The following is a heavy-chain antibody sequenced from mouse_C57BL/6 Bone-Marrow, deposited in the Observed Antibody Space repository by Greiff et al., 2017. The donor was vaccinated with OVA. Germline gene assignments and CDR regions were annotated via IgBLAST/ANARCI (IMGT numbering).Heavy chain of an antibody. D-gene: IGHD2-4*01. J-gene: IGHJ4*01. Sequence: QVQLQQSGAELARPGASVKLSCKASGYTFTSYGISWVKQRPGQGLEWIGEIYPRRGNPYYNEKFQGKATLTAAKSSSTAYMELRRLTSEDSAVYFCARSEDDYDRYAMDYWGQGTSVTVSS. CDR1: GYTFTSYG. CDR3: ARSEDDYDRYAMDY. CDR2: IYPRRGNP. V-gene: IGHV1-81*01.